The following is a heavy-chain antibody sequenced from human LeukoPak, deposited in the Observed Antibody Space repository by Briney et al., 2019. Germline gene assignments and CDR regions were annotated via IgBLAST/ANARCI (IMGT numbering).Heavy chain of an antibody. CDR2: IYYSGST. Sequence: PSETLSLTCTVSGGSISSYYWGWIRQPPGKGLEWIGSIYYSGSTYYNPSLKSRVTISVDTSKNQFSLKLSSVTAADTAVYYCARASSSSWYQHYYGMDVWGQGTTVTVSS. V-gene: IGHV4-39*07. CDR1: GGSISSYY. CDR3: ARASSSSWYQHYYGMDV. D-gene: IGHD6-13*01. J-gene: IGHJ6*02.